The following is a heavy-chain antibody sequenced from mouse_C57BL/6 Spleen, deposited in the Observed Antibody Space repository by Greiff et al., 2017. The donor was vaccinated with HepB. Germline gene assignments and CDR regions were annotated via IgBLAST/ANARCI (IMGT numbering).Heavy chain of an antibody. CDR1: GYTFTSYW. CDR2: IYPGSGST. D-gene: IGHD1-1*01. V-gene: IGHV1-55*01. CDR3: ARRTVVAKYFDV. J-gene: IGHJ1*03. Sequence: QVHVKQPGAELVKPGASVKMSCKASGYTFTSYWITWVKQRPGQGLEWIGDIYPGSGSTNYNEKFKSKATLTVDTSSSTAYMQLSSLTSEDSAVYYCARRTVVAKYFDVWGTGTTVTVSS.